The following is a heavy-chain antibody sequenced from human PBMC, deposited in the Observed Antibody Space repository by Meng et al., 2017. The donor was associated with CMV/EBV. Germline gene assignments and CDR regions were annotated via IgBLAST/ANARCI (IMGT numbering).Heavy chain of an antibody. Sequence: GSLRLSCTVSGGSISSSSYYWGWIRQPPGKGLEWIGSIYYSGSTYYNPSLKSRVTISVDTSKNQFSLKLSSVTAADTAVYYCARHNYYGSGSYYNWFDPWGQGTLVTAPQ. J-gene: IGHJ5*02. CDR3: ARHNYYGSGSYYNWFDP. D-gene: IGHD3-10*01. V-gene: IGHV4-39*01. CDR2: IYYSGST. CDR1: GGSISSSSYY.